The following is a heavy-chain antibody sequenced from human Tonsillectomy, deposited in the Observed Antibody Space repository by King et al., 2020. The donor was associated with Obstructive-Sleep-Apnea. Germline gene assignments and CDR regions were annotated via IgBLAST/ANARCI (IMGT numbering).Heavy chain of an antibody. D-gene: IGHD2-2*02. CDR3: ARDRGYIPDY. CDR2: INSDESST. Sequence: VQLVESGGGLVQPGGSLRLSCAASGFTFSNSWMHWVRQAPGKGLVWVSHINSDESSTNYADPVKGRFTISRDNAKNTVYLQMNSLRAEDTAVYYCARDRGYIPDYWGQGTLVTVSS. J-gene: IGHJ4*02. V-gene: IGHV3-74*01. CDR1: GFTFSNSW.